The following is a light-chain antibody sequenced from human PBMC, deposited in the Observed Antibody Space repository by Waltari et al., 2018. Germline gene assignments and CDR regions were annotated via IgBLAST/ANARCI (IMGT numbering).Light chain of an antibody. Sequence: VVMTQSPLSLPVTLGQPASISCRSSQSLVHTDGNTDLYWFQQRPGQSPRRLIYKAFNRDGGVPDRFSGSGSGTDFTLRISRVEAEDVGVYYCMQGTHWPYTFGQGTKLE. CDR2: KAF. CDR1: QSLVHTDGNTD. V-gene: IGKV2-30*02. CDR3: MQGTHWPYT. J-gene: IGKJ2*01.